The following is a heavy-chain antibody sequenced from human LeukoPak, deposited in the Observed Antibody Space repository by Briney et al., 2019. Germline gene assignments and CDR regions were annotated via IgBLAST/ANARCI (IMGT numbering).Heavy chain of an antibody. CDR3: AREGGYSHAFDY. J-gene: IGHJ4*02. CDR2: ISSGGNTE. V-gene: IGHV3-48*03. CDR1: GFTFSSYA. Sequence: GGSLRLSCAASGFTFSSYAMSWVRQAPGKGLEWVSHISSGGNTEYYVDSVRGRFTMSRDNAKNLLFLQMNSLRAEDTAVYYCAREGGYSHAFDYWGQGTLVTVSS. D-gene: IGHD3-22*01.